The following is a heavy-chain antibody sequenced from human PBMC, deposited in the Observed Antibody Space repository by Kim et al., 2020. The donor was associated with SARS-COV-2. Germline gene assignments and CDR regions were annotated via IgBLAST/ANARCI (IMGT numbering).Heavy chain of an antibody. CDR3: AREGTTVTTSWFDP. V-gene: IGHV1-69*04. Sequence: AQKFQGRVTITADKSTSTAYMELSSLRSEDTAVYYCAREGTTVTTSWFDPWGQGTLVTVSS. D-gene: IGHD4-17*01. J-gene: IGHJ5*02.